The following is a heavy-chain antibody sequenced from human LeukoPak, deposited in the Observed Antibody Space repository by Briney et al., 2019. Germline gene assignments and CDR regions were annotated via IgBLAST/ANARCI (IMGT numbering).Heavy chain of an antibody. Sequence: GGSLRLSCAASGFTFSSAAMTWVRQAPGKGLEWVSLIGSSGGSTYYADSVQGRFTISRDNAKNSLYLQMNSLRVEDTAVYYCATDLSSTSLSAFDYWGQGTLVTVSS. CDR1: GFTFSSAA. CDR3: ATDLSSTSLSAFDY. J-gene: IGHJ4*02. D-gene: IGHD6-13*01. CDR2: IGSSGGST. V-gene: IGHV3-23*01.